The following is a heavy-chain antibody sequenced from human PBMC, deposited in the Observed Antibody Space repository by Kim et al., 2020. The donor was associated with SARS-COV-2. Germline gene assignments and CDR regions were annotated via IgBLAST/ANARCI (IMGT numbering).Heavy chain of an antibody. Sequence: SETLSLTCTVSGGSISSYYWSWIRQPPGKGLEWIGYIYYSGSTNYNPSLKSRVTISVDTSKNQFSLKLSSVTAADTVVYYCARDQNYYDSSGITNYYYYYGMDDWGPGTTDTVSS. CDR3: ARDQNYYDSSGITNYYYYYGMDD. V-gene: IGHV4-59*01. D-gene: IGHD3-22*01. CDR2: IYYSGST. CDR1: GGSISSYY. J-gene: IGHJ6*02.